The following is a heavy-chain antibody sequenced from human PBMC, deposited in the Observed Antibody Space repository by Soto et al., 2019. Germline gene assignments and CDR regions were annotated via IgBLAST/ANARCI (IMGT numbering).Heavy chain of an antibody. J-gene: IGHJ5*02. CDR3: ARAGYLRRWFDP. D-gene: IGHD1-1*01. CDR2: IIPIFGTA. CDR1: GGTFSSYA. V-gene: IGHV1-69*06. Sequence: SVKVSCKASGGTFSSYAISWVRQAPGQGLEWTGGIIPIFGTANYAQKFQGRVTISVDTSKNQFSLKLSSVTAADTAVYYCARAGYLRRWFDPWGQGTLVTVSS.